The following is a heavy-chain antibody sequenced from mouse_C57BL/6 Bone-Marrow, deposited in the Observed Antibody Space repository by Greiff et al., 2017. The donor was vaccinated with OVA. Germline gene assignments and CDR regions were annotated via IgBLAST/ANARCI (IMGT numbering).Heavy chain of an antibody. CDR3: TRKPFPFDGSPAWFAN. V-gene: IGHV1-5*01. J-gene: IGHJ3*01. CDR1: GYTFTSYW. Sequence: VQLQQSGTVLARPGASVKMSCKTSGYTFTSYWMHWVKQRPGQGLEWIGAIYPGNSDTSYNQKFKGKAKLTAVTSASTAYMELSSLTNEDSAVYYCTRKPFPFDGSPAWFANWGQETLLTVSA. D-gene: IGHD1-1*01. CDR2: IYPGNSDT.